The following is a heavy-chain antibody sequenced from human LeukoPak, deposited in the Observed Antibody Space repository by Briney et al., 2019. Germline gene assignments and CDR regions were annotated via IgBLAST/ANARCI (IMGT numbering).Heavy chain of an antibody. J-gene: IGHJ4*02. D-gene: IGHD2-8*01. CDR3: ARGQSRTKIVLMVYEPWDYFDY. V-gene: IGHV1-3*01. CDR1: GYTFPGHH. CDR2: INAGNGNT. Sequence: SVKVFCKASGYTFPGHHIHWVRQAPGQRLEWMGWINAGNGNTKYSQKFQGRVTITRDTSASTAYMELSSLRSEDTAVYYCARGQSRTKIVLMVYEPWDYFDYWGQGTLVTVSS.